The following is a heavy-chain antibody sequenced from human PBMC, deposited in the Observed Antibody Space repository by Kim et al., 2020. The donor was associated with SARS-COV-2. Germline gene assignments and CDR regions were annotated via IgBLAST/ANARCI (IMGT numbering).Heavy chain of an antibody. D-gene: IGHD2-15*01. CDR1: GFTFSSYG. V-gene: IGHV3-23*01. CDR3: AKGGGTD. Sequence: GGSLRLSCAASGFTFSSYGMSWVRQTPEKGLEWVSAISGSGDRTYYPDSVKGRFTVSRDNTKSTQYLQMNRLRVEDTAVYYCAKGGGTDWAQGTLVTVSS. CDR2: ISGSGDRT. J-gene: IGHJ4*02.